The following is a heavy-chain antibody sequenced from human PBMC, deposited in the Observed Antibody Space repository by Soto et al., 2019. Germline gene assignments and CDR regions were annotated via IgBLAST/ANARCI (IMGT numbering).Heavy chain of an antibody. J-gene: IGHJ4*02. CDR2: INHSGST. Sequence: SETLSLTCAVYGGSFSGYYWSWIRQPPGKGLEWIGEINHSGSTNYNPSLKSRVTISVDTSKNQFSLKLSSVTAADTAVYYCAWTGYYRYPRFDYWGQGTLVTVPS. CDR3: AWTGYYRYPRFDY. V-gene: IGHV4-34*01. D-gene: IGHD3-9*01. CDR1: GGSFSGYY.